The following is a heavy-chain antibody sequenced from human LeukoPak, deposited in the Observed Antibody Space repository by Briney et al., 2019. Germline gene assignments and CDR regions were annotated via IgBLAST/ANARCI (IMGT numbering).Heavy chain of an antibody. Sequence: GGSLRLSCVGSGFSFRSHWVNWVRQSPGKGLEWVANIKPDGSDKYYVDSARGRFTVSRDNAKNSAFLQMNSLRAEDTAIYYCATISAQTFDIWGQGTLASVSP. J-gene: IGHJ3*02. CDR1: GFSFRSHW. D-gene: IGHD5-24*01. CDR2: IKPDGSDK. V-gene: IGHV3-7*01. CDR3: ATISAQTFDI.